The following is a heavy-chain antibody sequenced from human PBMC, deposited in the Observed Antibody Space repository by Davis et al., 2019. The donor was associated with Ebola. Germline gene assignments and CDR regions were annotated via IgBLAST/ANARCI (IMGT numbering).Heavy chain of an antibody. D-gene: IGHD6-6*01. V-gene: IGHV4-61*01. Sequence: SETLSPTCTLPGGSVSSGSYYWSCIRQPPGKGLEWTGYMYYSGSTNYNPSLKSRVTISVDTSKNQFSLKLSSVTAADTAVYYCARQLPMTPLDYWGQGTLVTVSS. CDR3: ARQLPMTPLDY. CDR2: MYYSGST. CDR1: GGSVSSGSYY. J-gene: IGHJ4*02.